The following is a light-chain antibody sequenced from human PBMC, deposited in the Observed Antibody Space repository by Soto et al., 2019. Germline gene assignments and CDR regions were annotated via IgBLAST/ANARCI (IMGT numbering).Light chain of an antibody. CDR3: QQYYSTPRT. J-gene: IGKJ1*01. CDR2: WAS. CDR1: QSVLYSSNRQNY. Sequence: DIVMTQSPDSLAVSLGERATINCKSSQSVLYSSNRQNYLAWYQHKPGQPPKLLISWASTRESGVPDRFSGSGSGTDFTLTISSLQAEDVAVYFCQQYYSTPRTLGQGNKVEI. V-gene: IGKV4-1*01.